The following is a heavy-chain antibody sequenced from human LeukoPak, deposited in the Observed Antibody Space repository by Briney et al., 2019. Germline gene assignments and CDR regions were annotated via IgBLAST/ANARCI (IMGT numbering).Heavy chain of an antibody. Sequence: GGSLRLFCAASGFIFSSYAMSWVRQAPGKGLEGVSAISGSGGSTYYADSVKGRFTISRDNPKNTLYLEMNSLRAQHPAVYYCAKESPDYYDSSGYYYSEYDYWSQGTLVTVSS. CDR1: GFIFSSYA. V-gene: IGHV3-23*01. CDR3: AKESPDYYDSSGYYYSEYDY. D-gene: IGHD3-22*01. J-gene: IGHJ4*02. CDR2: ISGSGGST.